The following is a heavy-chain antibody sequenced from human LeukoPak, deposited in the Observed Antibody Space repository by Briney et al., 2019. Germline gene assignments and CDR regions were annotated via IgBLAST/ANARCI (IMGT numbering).Heavy chain of an antibody. D-gene: IGHD3-16*02. J-gene: IGHJ3*02. CDR1: GGSISNYY. CDR3: ARVTYDYVWGSYRYSENDAFDI. V-gene: IGHV4-4*07. CDR2: IYTSGST. Sequence: PSETLSLTCTVSGGSISNYYWSWIRQPAGKGLEWIGRIYTSGSTIYNPSLKSRVTMSVDTSNNQFSLKLSSVTAADTAVYYCARVTYDYVWGSYRYSENDAFDIWGQGTMVTVSS.